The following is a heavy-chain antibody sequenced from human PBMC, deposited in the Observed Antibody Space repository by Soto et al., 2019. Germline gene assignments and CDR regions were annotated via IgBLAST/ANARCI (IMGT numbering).Heavy chain of an antibody. CDR1: GGSISSGAYY. Sequence: PSDTLSLTCTVSGGSISSGAYYWTWLRQHPGKGLEWLGYIYYSGSTYYNPSLKSRVTISLDTSKTQFSLKLSSVTAADTAVYYCARLSYLGAFDIWGQGTMVT. CDR3: ARLSYLGAFDI. CDR2: IYYSGST. J-gene: IGHJ3*02. V-gene: IGHV4-31*03.